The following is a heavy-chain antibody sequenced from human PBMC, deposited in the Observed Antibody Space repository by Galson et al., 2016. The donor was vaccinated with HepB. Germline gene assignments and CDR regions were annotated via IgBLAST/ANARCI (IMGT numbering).Heavy chain of an antibody. CDR3: ARERRDFVWGSHRLYYFDN. CDR2: IYHGGSP. J-gene: IGHJ4*02. Sequence: SETLSLTCAVSGGSISSTNWWSWVRQPPGKGLEWIGEIYHGGSPNYNPSLQSRVIISVDKSKNQFSLKLSSVTAADTAVYYCARERRDFVWGSHRLYYFDNWGQGTLVTVSS. D-gene: IGHD3-16*02. CDR1: GGSISSTNW. V-gene: IGHV4-4*02.